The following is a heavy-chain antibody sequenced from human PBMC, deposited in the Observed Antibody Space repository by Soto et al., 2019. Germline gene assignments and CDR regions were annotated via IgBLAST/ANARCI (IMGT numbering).Heavy chain of an antibody. CDR3: ARRPPPNYGMDV. CDR2: IYYSGST. CDR1: GDSINSHY. J-gene: IGHJ6*02. Sequence: QVQLQESGPGLLKPSETLSLTCTVSGDSINSHYWNWIRQPPGKGLEWIGYIYYSGSTNYNPSLKSXXAISVDTYKNQFSLRLSSVTAADPAVYYCARRPPPNYGMDVWGQGTTVTVSS. V-gene: IGHV4-59*08.